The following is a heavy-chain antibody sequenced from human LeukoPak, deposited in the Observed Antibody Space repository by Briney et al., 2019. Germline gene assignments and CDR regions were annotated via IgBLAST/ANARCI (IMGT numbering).Heavy chain of an antibody. Sequence: GGSLRLSCAASGFSFSSYAMSWVRQAPGKGLEWVSAISGSGGSTYYADSVKGRFTISRDNSKNTLYLQMNSLRAEDTAVYYCAKDLSHCSGGSCYSAVDYWGQGTLVTVSS. J-gene: IGHJ4*02. D-gene: IGHD2-15*01. CDR1: GFSFSSYA. CDR2: ISGSGGST. CDR3: AKDLSHCSGGSCYSAVDY. V-gene: IGHV3-23*01.